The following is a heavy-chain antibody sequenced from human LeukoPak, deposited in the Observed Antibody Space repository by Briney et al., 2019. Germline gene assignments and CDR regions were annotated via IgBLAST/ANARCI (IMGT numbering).Heavy chain of an antibody. D-gene: IGHD1-26*01. V-gene: IGHV4-39*07. Sequence: SETLSLTCTVSGGSISSSSYYWGWIRQPPGKGLEWIGSIYYSGSTYYNPSLKSRVTISVDTSKNQFSLKLSSVTAADTAVYYCARGPGSGSYFVDYWGRGTLVTVSS. CDR1: GGSISSSSYY. CDR2: IYYSGST. J-gene: IGHJ4*02. CDR3: ARGPGSGSYFVDY.